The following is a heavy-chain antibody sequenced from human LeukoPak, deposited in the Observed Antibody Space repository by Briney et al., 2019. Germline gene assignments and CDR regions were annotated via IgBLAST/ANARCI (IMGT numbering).Heavy chain of an antibody. D-gene: IGHD2-21*02. CDR2: INHSGST. CDR1: GGSFSGYY. J-gene: IGHJ4*02. Sequence: SETLSLTCAVYGGSFSGYYWSWIRQPPGKGLEWIGEINHSGSTNYNPSLKSRVTISVDTSKNQFSLKLSSVTAADTAVYYCVRGIVVVTAIVYYFDYWGQGTLVTVSS. V-gene: IGHV4-34*01. CDR3: VRGIVVVTAIVYYFDY.